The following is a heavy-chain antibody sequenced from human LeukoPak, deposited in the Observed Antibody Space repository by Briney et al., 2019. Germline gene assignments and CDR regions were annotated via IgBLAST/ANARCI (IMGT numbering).Heavy chain of an antibody. CDR2: ISSSSSYI. V-gene: IGHV3-21*01. D-gene: IGHD3-22*01. J-gene: IGHJ4*02. CDR3: ARGRDYYDSSGYQY. CDR1: GFTFSSYS. Sequence: GGSLRLSCAASGFTFSSYSMNWVRQAPGKGLEWVSSISSSSSYIYYADSVKGRFTTSRDNAKNSLYLQMNSLRAEDTAVYYCARGRDYYDSSGYQYWGQGTLVTVSS.